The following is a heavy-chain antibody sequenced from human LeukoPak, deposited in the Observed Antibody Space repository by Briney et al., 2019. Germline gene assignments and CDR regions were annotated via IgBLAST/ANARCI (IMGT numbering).Heavy chain of an antibody. D-gene: IGHD5-12*01. CDR2: TYYKSQLRH. CDR1: GDRVSSNSAA. J-gene: IGHJ4*02. CDR3: ARRRYSGYDGYFDS. Sequence: SHTLSLTCTLSGDRVSSNSAAWRWFRQSPSRGLEWLGRTYYKSQLRHDYAVSLRSRITIIPDTYNNQLSMQLNSVTPEDTAVYYCARRRYSGYDGYFDSWGQGTLVTVSS. V-gene: IGHV6-1*01.